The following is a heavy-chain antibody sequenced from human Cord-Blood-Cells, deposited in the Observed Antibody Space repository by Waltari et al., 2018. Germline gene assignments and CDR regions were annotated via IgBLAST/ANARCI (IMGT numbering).Heavy chain of an antibody. V-gene: IGHV4-34*01. Sequence: QVQLQQWGAGLLKPSETLSLTCAVYGGSFSGYYWSWIRQPPGKGLEWIGEINHSRGTNYSPCRKSGVTISVDTSKNQFSLKLSSVTAADTAVDYCASRQYGYSSSWYYFDYWGQGTLVTVSS. CDR3: ASRQYGYSSSWYYFDY. CDR2: INHSRGT. D-gene: IGHD6-13*01. J-gene: IGHJ4*02. CDR1: GGSFSGYY.